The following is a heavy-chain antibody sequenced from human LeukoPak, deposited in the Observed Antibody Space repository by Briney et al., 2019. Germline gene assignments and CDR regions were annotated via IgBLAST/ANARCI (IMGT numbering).Heavy chain of an antibody. D-gene: IGHD6-13*01. J-gene: IGHJ3*02. Sequence: GGSLRLSCAASGFTFSRYDMHWVRQATGERLEWVSAIGTAADTYYPGSVKGRFTISRENAKNSLYLQMNSLRDGDTAVYYCARGGPLTAAGDADAFDIWGQGTLVTVSS. V-gene: IGHV3-13*04. CDR2: IGTAADT. CDR3: ARGGPLTAAGDADAFDI. CDR1: GFTFSRYD.